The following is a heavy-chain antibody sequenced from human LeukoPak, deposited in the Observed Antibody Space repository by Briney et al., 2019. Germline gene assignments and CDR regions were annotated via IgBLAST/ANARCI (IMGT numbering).Heavy chain of an antibody. CDR3: ASFYCSGGSCYQYYSYYYMDV. J-gene: IGHJ6*03. CDR2: IYHSGNI. CDR1: GGSISSTTYY. D-gene: IGHD2-15*01. Sequence: SETLSLTCTVSGGSISSTTYYWGWIRQPPGKGLEWIGSIYHSGNIYYNPSLKSRVTISVDTSKNQFSLKLSSVTAADTAVYYCASFYCSGGSCYQYYSYYYMDVWGKGTTVTISS. V-gene: IGHV4-39*01.